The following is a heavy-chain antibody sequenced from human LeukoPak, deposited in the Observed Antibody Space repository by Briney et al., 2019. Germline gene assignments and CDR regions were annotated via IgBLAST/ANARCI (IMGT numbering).Heavy chain of an antibody. CDR3: ASVQGVVVPAAIKAYHYYMDV. J-gene: IGHJ6*03. Sequence: GASVKVSCKASGYTFTSYGISWVRQAPGQGLEWMGWISAYNGNTNYAQKLQGRVTMTTDTSTSTAYMELRSLRSDDTAVYYCASVQGVVVPAAIKAYHYYMDVWGKGTTVTVSS. CDR2: ISAYNGNT. D-gene: IGHD2-2*02. CDR1: GYTFTSYG. V-gene: IGHV1-18*01.